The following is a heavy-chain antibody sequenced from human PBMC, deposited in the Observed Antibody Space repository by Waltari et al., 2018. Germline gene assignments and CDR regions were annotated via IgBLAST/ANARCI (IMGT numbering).Heavy chain of an antibody. CDR1: GGSISSSSYY. CDR2: MYYSGST. CDR3: AREYDFWSGYYTLYPQNFDY. V-gene: IGHV4-39*07. D-gene: IGHD3-3*01. J-gene: IGHJ4*02. Sequence: QLQLQESGPGLVKPSETLSLTCTVSGGSISSSSYYWGWIRQPPGTGLAWIGVMYYSGSTDYTPSLKSRVTISVDTSKYQFSLKLSSLTAADTAVYYCAREYDFWSGYYTLYPQNFDYWGQGTLVTVSS.